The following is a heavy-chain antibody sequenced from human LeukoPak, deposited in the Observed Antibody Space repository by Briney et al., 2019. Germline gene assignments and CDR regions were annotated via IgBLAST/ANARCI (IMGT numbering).Heavy chain of an antibody. CDR3: ARRVGFYGSGSLNYFDP. Sequence: SETLSLTCTVSGGSISSYYWGWIRQPPGKGLEWIGSIYYSGSTYYNPSLKSRVTISVDTSKNQFSLKLSSVTAADTAVYFCARRVGFYGSGSLNYFDPWGQGILVSVSS. D-gene: IGHD3-10*01. CDR1: GGSISSYY. J-gene: IGHJ5*01. V-gene: IGHV4-39*01. CDR2: IYYSGST.